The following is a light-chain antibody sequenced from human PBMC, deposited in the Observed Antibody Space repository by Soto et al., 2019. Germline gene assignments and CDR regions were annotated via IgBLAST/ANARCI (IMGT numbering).Light chain of an antibody. CDR1: AGPVTSGLY. J-gene: IGLJ2*01. CDR3: MLSYNGASV. V-gene: IGLV7-46*01. Sequence: QAVVTQEPSLTVSPGGTVTLTCDSSAGPVTSGLYPYWFQQKPGQAPRTLIYDTTRRHSWAPARFSGSLLGGKAALTLSGAQPEDEADYYCMLSYNGASVFGGGTKLTVL. CDR2: DTT.